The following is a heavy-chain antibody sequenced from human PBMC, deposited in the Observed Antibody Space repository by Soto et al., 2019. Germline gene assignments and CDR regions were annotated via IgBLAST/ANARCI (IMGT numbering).Heavy chain of an antibody. Sequence: EVQLVESGGGLVQPGGSLGLSCATSGFRFKTYNMNWVRQAPGRGLEWVSYIRSRSTTVYYADSVKGRFSISRDNAKNSLYLQMNGLKDEDTAVYFCARAIAVGRTSLDYWGQGTLVTVSS. V-gene: IGHV3-48*02. CDR1: GFRFKTYN. CDR3: ARAIAVGRTSLDY. CDR2: IRSRSTTV. J-gene: IGHJ4*02. D-gene: IGHD6-19*01.